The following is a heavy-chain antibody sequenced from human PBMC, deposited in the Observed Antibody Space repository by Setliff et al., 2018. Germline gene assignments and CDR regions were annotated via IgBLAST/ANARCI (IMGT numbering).Heavy chain of an antibody. D-gene: IGHD3-9*01. J-gene: IGHJ6*02. CDR2: INKDGDGT. V-gene: IGHV3-74*01. CDR3: AKHGAYNDFLTGYNFYYDMDV. Sequence: GGSLRLSCEASGFSFNNYWMYWVRQVPGKGLVWVSGINKDGDGTRYADSVRGRFTISRDNSKNTLYLQMNSLRAEDTAVYYCAKHGAYNDFLTGYNFYYDMDVWGQGTTVTVSS. CDR1: GFSFNNYW.